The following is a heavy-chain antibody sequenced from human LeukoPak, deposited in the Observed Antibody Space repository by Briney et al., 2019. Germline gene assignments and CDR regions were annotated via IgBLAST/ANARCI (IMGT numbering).Heavy chain of an antibody. J-gene: IGHJ4*02. CDR3: AHGAMYQLDY. V-gene: IGHV3-48*03. D-gene: IGHD2-2*01. CDR2: ISSSGSTI. Sequence: GGSLRLSCAASGFTFSSYETNWVRQAPGKGLEWVSYISSSGSTIYYADSVKGRFTISRDNAKNSLYLQMNSLRAEDTAVYYCAHGAMYQLDYWGQGTLVIVSS. CDR1: GFTFSSYE.